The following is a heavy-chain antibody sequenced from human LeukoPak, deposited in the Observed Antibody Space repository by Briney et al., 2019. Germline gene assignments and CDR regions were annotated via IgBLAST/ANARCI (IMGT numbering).Heavy chain of an antibody. CDR3: AKAPPIITLIGFGYYFDS. V-gene: IGHV3-23*01. CDR2: ITDNGSNT. Sequence: GGSLILSCAASGFTFRSFAMSWVRQAPGLRPEWVSTITDNGSNTYYADSVKGRFTVSRDNSRNTLLLQMNSLRAEDAALYYCAKAPPIITLIGFGYYFDSWGLGTLVTVSP. D-gene: IGHD3-16*01. J-gene: IGHJ4*02. CDR1: GFTFRSFA.